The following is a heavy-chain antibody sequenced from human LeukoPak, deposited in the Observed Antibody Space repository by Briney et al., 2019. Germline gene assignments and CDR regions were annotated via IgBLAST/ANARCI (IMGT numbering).Heavy chain of an antibody. V-gene: IGHV1-2*02. CDR2: INPDSGGT. J-gene: IGHJ5*02. CDR1: GYTFTSYG. D-gene: IGHD1-1*01. Sequence: ASVKVSCKASGYTFTSYGISWVRQAPGQGLEWMGWINPDSGGTNYAQKFQGRVTMTRDTSITTAYMELSRLTSDDTAVYYCARVQRGMYNWFDPWGQGTLVTVSS. CDR3: ARVQRGMYNWFDP.